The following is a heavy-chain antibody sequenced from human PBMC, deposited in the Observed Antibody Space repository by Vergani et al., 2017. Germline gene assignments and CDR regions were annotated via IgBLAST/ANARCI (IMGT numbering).Heavy chain of an antibody. CDR1: GGSISSGDYS. Sequence: QLQLQESGSRLVKPSQTLSLTCAVSGGSISSGDYSWSWIRQPPGKGLEWIGYIYHSGSTNYNPSLKSRVTMSVDTSKNQFSLKLSAVTAADTAVYYCAREPVYYGSGSSIPQNGYYFGYWGQGTLVTVSS. J-gene: IGHJ4*02. V-gene: IGHV4-30-2*01. D-gene: IGHD3-10*01. CDR2: IYHSGST. CDR3: AREPVYYGSGSSIPQNGYYFGY.